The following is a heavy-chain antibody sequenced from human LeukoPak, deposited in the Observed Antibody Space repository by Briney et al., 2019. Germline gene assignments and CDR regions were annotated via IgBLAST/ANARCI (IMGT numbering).Heavy chain of an antibody. V-gene: IGHV3-33*01. D-gene: IGHD3-22*01. J-gene: IGHJ4*02. CDR3: ARGVGYYDSSGTIDF. CDR1: GFTFSSYG. CDR2: VWSDGSKK. Sequence: GGSLRLSCAASGFTFSSYGMHWVRQAPGKGLEWVAVVWSDGSKKYSADSVKGRITISRDDSKNTLYLQMNSLRAEDTAVYYCARGVGYYDSSGTIDFWGQGTLVTVSS.